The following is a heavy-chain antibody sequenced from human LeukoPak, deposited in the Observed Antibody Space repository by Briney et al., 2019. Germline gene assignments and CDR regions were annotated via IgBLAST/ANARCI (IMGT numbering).Heavy chain of an antibody. Sequence: ASVKVSCKASGYTFNSYYMHWLRQAPGQGLEWMGIINPSSGSTSYAQKFQGRVTMTRDTSTTTVYMELSSLRSEDTAVYYCVRVGGWLQPEYYFDYWGQGTLVTVSS. D-gene: IGHD5-24*01. CDR2: INPSSGST. CDR3: VRVGGWLQPEYYFDY. V-gene: IGHV1-46*02. J-gene: IGHJ4*02. CDR1: GYTFNSYY.